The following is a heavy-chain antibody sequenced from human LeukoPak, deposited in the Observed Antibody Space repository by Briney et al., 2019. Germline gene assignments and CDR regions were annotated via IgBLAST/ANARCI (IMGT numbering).Heavy chain of an antibody. J-gene: IGHJ3*02. CDR3: TTDLQQLVTLHDAFDI. V-gene: IGHV3-48*04. D-gene: IGHD6-13*01. CDR2: ISSSSSTI. CDR1: GFTFSSYS. Sequence: QSGGSLRLSCAASGFTFSSYSMNWVRKAPGKGLEWVSYISSSSSTIYYADSVKGRFTISRDNAKNSLYLQMSSLRAEDTAVYYCTTDLQQLVTLHDAFDIWGQGTMVTVSS.